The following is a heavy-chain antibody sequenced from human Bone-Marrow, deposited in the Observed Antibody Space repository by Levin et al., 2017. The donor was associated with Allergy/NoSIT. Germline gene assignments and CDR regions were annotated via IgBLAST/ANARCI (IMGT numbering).Heavy chain of an antibody. CDR1: GGSISSGSYY. J-gene: IGHJ5*02. D-gene: IGHD3-9*01. V-gene: IGHV4-61*02. CDR2: IYTSGST. CDR3: ARENFDWLLGSGWFDP. Sequence: LRLSCTVSGGSISSGSYYWSWIRQPAGKGLEWIGRIYTSGSTNYNPSLKSRVTISVDTSKNQFSLKLSSVTAADTAVYYCARENFDWLLGSGWFDPWGQGTLVTVSS.